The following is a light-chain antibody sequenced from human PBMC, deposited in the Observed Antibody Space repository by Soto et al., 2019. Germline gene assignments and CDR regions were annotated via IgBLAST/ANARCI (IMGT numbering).Light chain of an antibody. V-gene: IGLV2-14*01. CDR2: EVS. CDR1: SSDVGDYNY. J-gene: IGLJ1*01. Sequence: QSALTQPASVSGSPGQSITISCTGTSSDVGDYNYVSWYQQHPGKAPKLIIFEVSIRPSGVSIRFSGSKSGNTASLTISGLQTEDEAEYYCSSYTSRPTLFVFGTGTKLTVL. CDR3: SSYTSRPTLFV.